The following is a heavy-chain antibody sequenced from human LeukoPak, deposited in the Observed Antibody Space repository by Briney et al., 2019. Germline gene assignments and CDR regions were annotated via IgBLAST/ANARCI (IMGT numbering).Heavy chain of an antibody. D-gene: IGHD3-16*02. J-gene: IGHJ4*02. Sequence: GGSLRLSCAASGFTFSSYEMNWVRQAPGKGLEWVSYISSSGSTIYYADCVKGRFHISRDNAKTSLYLQMNSLRAEDTAVYYCARLAVVWGCYRSFRYFDYWGQGTLVTVSS. V-gene: IGHV3-48*03. CDR1: GFTFSSYE. CDR2: ISSSGSTI. CDR3: ARLAVVWGCYRSFRYFDY.